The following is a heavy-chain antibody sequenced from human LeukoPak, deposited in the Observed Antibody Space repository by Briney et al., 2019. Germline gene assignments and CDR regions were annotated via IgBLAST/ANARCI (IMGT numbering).Heavy chain of an antibody. CDR3: ARGYEHIVVVTDAFDI. CDR1: GFTFSSYS. Sequence: GGSLRLSCAASGFTFSSYSMNWVRQAPGKGLEWASSISSSSSYIYYADSVKGRFTISRDNAKNSLYLQMNSLRAEDTAVYYCARGYEHIVVVTDAFDIWGQGTMVTVSS. CDR2: ISSSSSYI. V-gene: IGHV3-21*01. J-gene: IGHJ3*02. D-gene: IGHD2-21*02.